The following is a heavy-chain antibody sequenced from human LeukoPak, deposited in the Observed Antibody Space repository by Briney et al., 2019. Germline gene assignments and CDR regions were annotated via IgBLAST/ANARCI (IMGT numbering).Heavy chain of an antibody. CDR2: IYYTGSA. Sequence: SETLSLTCTVSGVSIGGHYWTWIRQPPGKGLEWIGYIYYTGSANYHPSFKSRVTMSVDTSKNQFSLRLNSVTAADTAVYFCARAPSGYSGFESKTSFDFWGQGTLVTVSS. J-gene: IGHJ4*02. CDR3: ARAPSGYSGFESKTSFDF. D-gene: IGHD5-12*01. CDR1: GVSIGGHY. V-gene: IGHV4-59*11.